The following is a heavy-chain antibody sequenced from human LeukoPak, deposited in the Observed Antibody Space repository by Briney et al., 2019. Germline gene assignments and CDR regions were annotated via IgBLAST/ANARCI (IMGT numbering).Heavy chain of an antibody. J-gene: IGHJ4*02. Sequence: GGSLRLSCAASGFTFSSYWMSWVRQAPGKGLEWVANIKQDGSEKYYVDSVKGRFTISRDNAKNSLYLQMNSLRAEDTAVYYCARDRVYYYDSSGYDYWGQGTLVTVYS. V-gene: IGHV3-7*01. CDR3: ARDRVYYYDSSGYDY. D-gene: IGHD3-22*01. CDR1: GFTFSSYW. CDR2: IKQDGSEK.